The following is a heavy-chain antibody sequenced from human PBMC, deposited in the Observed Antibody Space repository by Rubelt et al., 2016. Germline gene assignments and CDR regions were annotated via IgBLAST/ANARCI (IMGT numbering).Heavy chain of an antibody. CDR1: GGSISSSSYY. CDR2: MYYSGST. CDR3: ARIPSRMPVTRFRWYFDL. Sequence: QLQLQESGPGLVKPSETLSLTCTVSGGSISSSSYYWAWIRQPPGKGLEWIGSMYYSGSTYYNPSLKVRVIIAVGTAKNQFCLKLSSVTAAETAVYYCARIPSRMPVTRFRWYFDLWGRGTLVTVSS. J-gene: IGHJ2*01. D-gene: IGHD4-17*01. V-gene: IGHV4-39*07.